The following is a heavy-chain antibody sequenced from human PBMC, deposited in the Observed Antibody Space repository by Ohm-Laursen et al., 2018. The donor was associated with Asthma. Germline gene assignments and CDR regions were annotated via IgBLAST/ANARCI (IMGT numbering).Heavy chain of an antibody. J-gene: IGHJ4*02. CDR1: GGSISSSSYY. V-gene: IGHV4-39*01. CDR3: ARSGSTTVVRSFDY. CDR2: IYYSGST. Sequence: SDTLSLTCIVSGGSISSSSYYWGWIRQPPGKGLEWIGSIYYSGSTYYNPSLKSRVTISVDTPKNQFSLKLSSVTAADTAVYYCARSGSTTVVRSFDYWGQGTLVTVSS. D-gene: IGHD4-23*01.